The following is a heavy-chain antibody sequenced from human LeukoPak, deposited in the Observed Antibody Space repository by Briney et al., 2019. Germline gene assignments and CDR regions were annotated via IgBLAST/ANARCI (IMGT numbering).Heavy chain of an antibody. CDR1: GLTFNSNY. D-gene: IGHD5-24*01. V-gene: IGHV3-53*01. J-gene: IGHJ3*01. CDR3: VSQKWPYAFDV. CDR2: IYSGGAT. Sequence: GGSLRLSCVASGLTFNSNYMSWVRQAPGKGLEWVSAIYSGGATYYADSVKGRFTVSRDDSKNTLYLQMYRLRAEDTAMYYCVSQKWPYAFDVWGQGTMVTVSS.